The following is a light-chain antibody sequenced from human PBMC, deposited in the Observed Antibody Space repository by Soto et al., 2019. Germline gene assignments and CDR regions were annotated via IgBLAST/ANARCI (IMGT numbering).Light chain of an antibody. CDR3: QQYYDWPIT. Sequence: SPGERATLSCRASQSISSLLAWYQQKPGQAPRLLIYSASTRASGIPARFSGSGSGADFTLTISSLQSEDFAVYYCQQYYDWPITFGQGTRLEI. V-gene: IGKV3-15*01. CDR1: QSISSL. CDR2: SAS. J-gene: IGKJ5*01.